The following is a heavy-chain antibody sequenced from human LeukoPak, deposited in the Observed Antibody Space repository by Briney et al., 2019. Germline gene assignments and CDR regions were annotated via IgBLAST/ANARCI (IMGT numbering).Heavy chain of an antibody. CDR3: ARGWSSGRYSGNWFDP. Sequence: EASVKVSCKASGYTFTSYDINWVRQATGQGLEWMGWMNPNSGNTGYAQKFQGRVTMTRNTSISTAYMELSSLRSEDTAVYYCARGWSSGRYSGNWFDPWGQGTLVTVSS. V-gene: IGHV1-8*01. J-gene: IGHJ5*02. CDR2: MNPNSGNT. CDR1: GYTFTSYD. D-gene: IGHD6-19*01.